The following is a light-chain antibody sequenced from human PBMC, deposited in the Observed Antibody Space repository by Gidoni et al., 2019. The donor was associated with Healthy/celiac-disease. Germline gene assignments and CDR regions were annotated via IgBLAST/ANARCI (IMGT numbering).Light chain of an antibody. V-gene: IGKV1-33*01. CDR2: DAS. Sequence: DIQMTQSTSSLSASVGDRVTITFQASQDISNYLHWYQQKPGKAPKLLIYDASNLETGVPSRFSGIGSGTDFTFTISSLQPEDIATYYCQQYDNLPPFTFGPGTKVDIK. CDR3: QQYDNLPPFT. CDR1: QDISNY. J-gene: IGKJ3*01.